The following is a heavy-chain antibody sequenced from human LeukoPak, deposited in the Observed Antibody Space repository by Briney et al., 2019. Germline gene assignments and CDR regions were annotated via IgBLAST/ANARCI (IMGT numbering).Heavy chain of an antibody. CDR3: ARVRTIYGVILNYFDY. CDR1: GLTFSNYW. Sequence: GGSLRLSCAASGLTFSNYWMSWVRQAPGKGLEWVANIKPDGSEKYYVDSVKGRFTISRDNAKNSLYLQMNSLRAEDTAVYYCARVRTIYGVILNYFDYWGQGTLVTVSS. V-gene: IGHV3-7*01. D-gene: IGHD3-3*01. CDR2: IKPDGSEK. J-gene: IGHJ4*02.